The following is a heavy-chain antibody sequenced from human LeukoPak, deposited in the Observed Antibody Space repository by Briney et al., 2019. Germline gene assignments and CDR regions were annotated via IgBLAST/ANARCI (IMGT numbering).Heavy chain of an antibody. Sequence: PGGSLRLSCAASGFTFSSYAMSWVRQAPGKGLEWVSAISGSGGSTYYADSVKGRFTISRDNSKNTLYTQMNSLRAEDTAVYYCAKGIGSLYYIGMDVWGQGTTVTVSS. CDR1: GFTFSSYA. J-gene: IGHJ6*02. D-gene: IGHD1-14*01. CDR2: ISGSGGST. V-gene: IGHV3-23*01. CDR3: AKGIGSLYYIGMDV.